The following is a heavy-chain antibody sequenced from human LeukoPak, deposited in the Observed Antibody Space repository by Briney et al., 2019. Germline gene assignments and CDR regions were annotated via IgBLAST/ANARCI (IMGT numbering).Heavy chain of an antibody. J-gene: IGHJ4*02. V-gene: IGHV3-74*01. Sequence: GGSLRLSCAASGFSFSDFWMHWVRQTPGKGLVWVSRIRGDGYDANYADSVEGRFTISRDNARHTLYLQMNSLRADDTAVYYCASDRVLGSGSLDNWGQGTLVTVSS. CDR2: IRGDGYDA. CDR3: ASDRVLGSGSLDN. CDR1: GFSFSDFW. D-gene: IGHD3-10*01.